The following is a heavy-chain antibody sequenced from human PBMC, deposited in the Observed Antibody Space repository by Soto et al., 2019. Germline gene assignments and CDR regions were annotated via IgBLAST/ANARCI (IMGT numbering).Heavy chain of an antibody. CDR3: ARGLSSPSAAGV. Sequence: QLQLQESGPGLVKPSETLSLTCAVSGGSVSSGGNYWGWIRQSPGKGLEWIGSVHDTGTTHYNPSLTSRVTISVDTSKNQFSLNVNSVTAADTAVYYGARGLSSPSAAGVWGQGTLVTVSS. J-gene: IGHJ4*02. D-gene: IGHD6-6*01. V-gene: IGHV4-39*01. CDR2: VHDTGTT. CDR1: GGSVSSGGNY.